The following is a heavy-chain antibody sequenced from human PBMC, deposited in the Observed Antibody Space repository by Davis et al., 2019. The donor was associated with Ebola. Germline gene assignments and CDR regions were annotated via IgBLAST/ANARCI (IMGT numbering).Heavy chain of an antibody. Sequence: MPSETLSLTCTVSGGSISGDYWSWIRQPPGKGLEWIGYIHDSGSTNYNPSLKSRVTISVDKSKNQFSLKLSSVTAADTAVYYCARSTVTSGYYYGMDVWGQGTTVTVSS. J-gene: IGHJ6*02. CDR3: ARSTVTSGYYYGMDV. V-gene: IGHV4-59*12. CDR1: GGSISGDY. D-gene: IGHD4-17*01. CDR2: IHDSGST.